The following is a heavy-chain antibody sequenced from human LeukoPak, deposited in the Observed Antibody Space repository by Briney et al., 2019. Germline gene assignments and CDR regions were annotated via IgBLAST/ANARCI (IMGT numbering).Heavy chain of an antibody. CDR1: GFTFSSYG. CDR2: IWYDGSNK. CDR3: ARAESGYSLGY. V-gene: IGHV3-33*01. Sequence: GGSLRLSCAASGFTFSSYGMHWVRQAPGKGLEWVAVIWYDGSNKYYADSVKGRFTISRDNSKNTLYLQMNSLRAEDTAVYYCARAESGYSLGYWGQGTLVTVSS. D-gene: IGHD3-3*01. J-gene: IGHJ4*02.